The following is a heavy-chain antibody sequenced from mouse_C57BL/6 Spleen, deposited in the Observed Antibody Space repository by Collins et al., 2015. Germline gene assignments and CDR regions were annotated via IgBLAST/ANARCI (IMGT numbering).Heavy chain of an antibody. V-gene: IGHV1-80*01. D-gene: IGHD1-1*01. CDR1: GYAFSSYW. J-gene: IGHJ1*03. CDR3: ASGGNYGGYWYFDV. CDR2: IYPGDGDT. Sequence: SGAELVKPGASVKISCKASGYAFSSYWMNWVKQRPGKGLEWIGQIYPGDGDTNYNGKFKGKATLTADKSSSTAYMQLSSLTSEDSAVYFCASGGNYGGYWYFDVWGTGTTVTVSS.